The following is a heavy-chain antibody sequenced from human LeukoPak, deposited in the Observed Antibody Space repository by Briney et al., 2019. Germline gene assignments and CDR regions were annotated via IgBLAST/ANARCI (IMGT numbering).Heavy chain of an antibody. D-gene: IGHD3-10*01. Sequence: SETLSLTCTVSGGSLSSHYWSWIRQPPGKGLEWIGYIYYSGSTNYNPSLKSRVTISVDTSKNQFSLRLTSVTAADTALYCCARDGYGSGSYGWFDPWGQGTLVTVSS. J-gene: IGHJ5*02. CDR2: IYYSGST. V-gene: IGHV4-59*11. CDR3: ARDGYGSGSYGWFDP. CDR1: GGSLSSHY.